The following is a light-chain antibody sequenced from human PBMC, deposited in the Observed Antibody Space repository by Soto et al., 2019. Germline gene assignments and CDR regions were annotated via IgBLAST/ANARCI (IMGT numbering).Light chain of an antibody. Sequence: QSALTQPASVSGSPGQSITISCSGTSTYIGNSNYVSWYQQHPGKTPKLIIYEVTKRPSGTSTRFSGSKSGYAAYLSISGLQPEDEADYYCNSYTSTSALVFGTGTKLTVL. J-gene: IGLJ1*01. CDR3: NSYTSTSALV. CDR2: EVT. CDR1: STYIGNSNY. V-gene: IGLV2-14*01.